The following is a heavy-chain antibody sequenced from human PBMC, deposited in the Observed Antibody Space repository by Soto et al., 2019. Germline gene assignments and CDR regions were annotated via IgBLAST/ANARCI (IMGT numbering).Heavy chain of an antibody. V-gene: IGHV4-30-4*01. CDR3: ARDFRYSSSTGGWFDP. Sequence: SETLSLTCTVSGDSITRIDFFWSWIRHPPWRNLEWLGHISTTGTTSYNPSLNSRLSMSRDTSKSEFSLTIMSVTAADTALYYCARDFRYSSSTGGWFDPWGQGTLVTVSS. J-gene: IGHJ5*02. D-gene: IGHD6-6*01. CDR2: ISTTGTT. CDR1: GDSITRIDFF.